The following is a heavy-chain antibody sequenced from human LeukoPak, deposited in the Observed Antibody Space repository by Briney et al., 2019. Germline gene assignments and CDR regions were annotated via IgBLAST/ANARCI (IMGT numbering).Heavy chain of an antibody. J-gene: IGHJ4*02. CDR2: ISTDGINT. V-gene: IGHV3-64D*09. CDR1: GFTFSNYV. Sequence: SGGSLRLSCSASGFTFSNYVMHWVRQAPGKGLEYVSTISTDGINTRYADSLKGRFTISRDNSKNTLYLQMSSLGPEDTAVYFCVKDLSGTYSFDYWGQGTLVTVSS. D-gene: IGHD1-26*01. CDR3: VKDLSGTYSFDY.